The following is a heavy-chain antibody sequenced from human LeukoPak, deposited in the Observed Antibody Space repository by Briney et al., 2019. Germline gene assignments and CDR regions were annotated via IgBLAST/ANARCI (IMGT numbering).Heavy chain of an antibody. V-gene: IGHV1-2*02. D-gene: IGHD6-6*01. CDR1: GCTFTCYY. CDR2: INPNSGGT. Sequence: VKVSCKASGCTFTCYYLHGVGQPRGRGRDGMGWINPNSGGTNYAQKFQGRVTMTRDTSISTAYMELSRTRSDDTAVYYYAMIAARQWFDPWGQGTLVTVSS. CDR3: AMIAARQWFDP. J-gene: IGHJ5*02.